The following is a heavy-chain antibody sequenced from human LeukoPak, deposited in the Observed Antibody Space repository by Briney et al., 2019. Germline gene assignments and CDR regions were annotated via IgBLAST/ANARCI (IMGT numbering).Heavy chain of an antibody. CDR3: ARDPGGNDDVY. J-gene: IGHJ4*02. CDR1: GYTFTDYY. CDR2: IIPILGIA. Sequence: SVKVSCKVSGYTFTDYYMHWVRQAPGQGLEWMGRIIPILGIANYAQKFQGRVTITADKSTSTAYMELSSLRSEDTAVYYCARDPGGNDDVYWGQGTLVTVSS. D-gene: IGHD1-1*01. V-gene: IGHV1-69*04.